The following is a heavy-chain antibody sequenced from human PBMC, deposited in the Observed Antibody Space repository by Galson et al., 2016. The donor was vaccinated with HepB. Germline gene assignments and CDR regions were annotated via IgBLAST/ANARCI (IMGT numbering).Heavy chain of an antibody. CDR3: ARQYGTYFAY. D-gene: IGHD4-17*01. CDR2: TYYRSKRYN. Sequence: CAISGDSVSSNSAAWHWIRQSPSRGLEWLGRTYYRSKRYNDYTVSVKGRITINPDTSKNQFSLQLNSVTPEDTAVYYWARQYGTYFAYWGRGILVTVSS. CDR1: GDSVSSNSAA. V-gene: IGHV6-1*01. J-gene: IGHJ4*02.